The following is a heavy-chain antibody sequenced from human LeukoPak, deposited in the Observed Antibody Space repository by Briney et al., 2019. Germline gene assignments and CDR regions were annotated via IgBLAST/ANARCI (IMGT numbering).Heavy chain of an antibody. J-gene: IGHJ1*01. CDR2: ISHDGTNK. V-gene: IGHV3-30*03. Sequence: TGGSLRLSCAASGFAFRRYGMHWVRQAPGKGLEGVALISHDGTNKNHADSVKGRFTISRDNSNNTLYLQMNSLRPEDTAVYYCARGPGALDHWGQGTLVTVSS. CDR3: ARGPGALDH. CDR1: GFAFRRYG. D-gene: IGHD2-2*01.